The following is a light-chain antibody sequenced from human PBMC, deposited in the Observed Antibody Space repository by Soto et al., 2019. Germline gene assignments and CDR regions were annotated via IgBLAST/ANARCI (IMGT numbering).Light chain of an antibody. CDR2: DAS. Sequence: IVLTHSPATLSFSPWERATLSFSSSQSVSSYLAWYQQKPGQAPRLLIYDASNRATGIPARFSGSGSGTDFTLTINSLEPEDFAVYYCQQRSNWPSITFGQGTRLEI. CDR1: QSVSSY. V-gene: IGKV3-11*01. J-gene: IGKJ5*01. CDR3: QQRSNWPSIT.